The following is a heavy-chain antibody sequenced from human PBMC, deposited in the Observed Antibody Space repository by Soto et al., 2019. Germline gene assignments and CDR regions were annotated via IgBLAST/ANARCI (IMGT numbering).Heavy chain of an antibody. CDR1: GYTLTELS. D-gene: IGHD1-20*01. V-gene: IGHV1-24*01. J-gene: IGHJ4*02. Sequence: QVQLVQSGAEVKKPGASVKVSCKVSGYTLTELSIHWVRQAPGKGLEWMGGFDHEDGETIYAQKFQGRVTMTEDTSTDTAYMELSSLRSEDTAVYYCATGLWITGTTDYWGQGTLVTVSS. CDR2: FDHEDGET. CDR3: ATGLWITGTTDY.